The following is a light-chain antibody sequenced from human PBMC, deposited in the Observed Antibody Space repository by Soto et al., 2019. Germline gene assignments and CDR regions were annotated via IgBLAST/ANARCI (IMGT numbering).Light chain of an antibody. CDR2: AAS. CDR3: LQYYISPFT. Sequence: AVQMTQSPSSLSASVGDRVTITCRASQGIRNDLGWYQQSPGKAPKLLIYAASNLQSGVPLRFSGSGSGTDFTLTISSLQPEDFATYYCLQYYISPFTFGPGTKVDIK. J-gene: IGKJ3*01. CDR1: QGIRND. V-gene: IGKV1-6*01.